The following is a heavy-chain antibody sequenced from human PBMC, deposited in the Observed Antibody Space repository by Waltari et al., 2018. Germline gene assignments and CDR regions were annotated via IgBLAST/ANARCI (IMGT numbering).Heavy chain of an antibody. CDR3: ARAKLDDYRELGRYYYYMDV. Sequence: QVQLVQSGAEVKKHGSSVKVSCKASGGTFSSYAISWVRQAPGQGLEWMGGIIPILGIANYAQKFQGRVTITADESTSTAYMELSSLRSEDTAVYYCARAKLDDYRELGRYYYYMDVWGKGTTVTVSS. J-gene: IGHJ6*03. D-gene: IGHD4-17*01. V-gene: IGHV1-69*04. CDR2: IIPILGIA. CDR1: GGTFSSYA.